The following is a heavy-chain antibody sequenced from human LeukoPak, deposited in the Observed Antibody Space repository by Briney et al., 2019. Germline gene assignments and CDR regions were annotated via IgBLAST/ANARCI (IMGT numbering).Heavy chain of an antibody. CDR2: IYTSGST. D-gene: IGHD2-21*01. V-gene: IGHV4-61*02. CDR3: ARGVIRYWFDP. Sequence: SETLSLTCTVSGGSISSGSYYWSWIRQPAGKGLEWIGRIYTSGSTNYNPSLKSRVTISVDTSKNQFSLKLSSVTAADTAVYYCARGVIRYWFDPWGQGTLVTVSS. J-gene: IGHJ5*02. CDR1: GGSISSGSYY.